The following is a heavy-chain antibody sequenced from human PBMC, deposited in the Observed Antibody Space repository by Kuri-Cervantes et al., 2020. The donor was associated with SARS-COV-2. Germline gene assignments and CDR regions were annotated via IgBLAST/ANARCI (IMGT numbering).Heavy chain of an antibody. V-gene: IGHV4-38-2*02. J-gene: IGHJ4*02. CDR3: ARGLIAASAGIYFDT. D-gene: IGHD6-13*01. CDR1: GYSISSGYY. CDR2: IYHSGST. Sequence: SETLSLTCTVSGYSISSGYYWGWIRQPPGKGLEWIGSIYHSGSTYYNPSLKSRVTISVDTSKNQFSPKLSSVTAADTAVYFCARGLIAASAGIYFDTWGQGSLVTVSS.